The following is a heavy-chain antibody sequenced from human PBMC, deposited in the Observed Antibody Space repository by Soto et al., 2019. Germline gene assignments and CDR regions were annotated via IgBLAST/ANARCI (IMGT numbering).Heavy chain of an antibody. CDR1: GGSISSYY. Sequence: QVQLQESGPGLVKPSETLSLTCTVSGGSISSYYWSWIRQPPGKGLEWIGYIYYSGSTNYNPSLKSRVTISVDTSKNQSSLKLSSETAADTAVYYCARRYGGNLDYWGQGTLVTVSS. J-gene: IGHJ4*02. D-gene: IGHD1-26*01. V-gene: IGHV4-59*08. CDR2: IYYSGST. CDR3: ARRYGGNLDY.